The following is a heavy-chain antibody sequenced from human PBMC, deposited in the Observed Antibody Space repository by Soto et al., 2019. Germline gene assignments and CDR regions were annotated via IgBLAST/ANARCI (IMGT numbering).Heavy chain of an antibody. Sequence: SETLSLTCTVSGGSISSYYWSWIRQPPGKGLEWIGYIYYSGSTNYNPSLKSRVTISVDTSKDQFSLKLSSVTAADTAVYYCARRYGASFDYWGQGTLVTVS. CDR3: ARRYGASFDY. D-gene: IGHD4-17*01. CDR1: GGSISSYY. V-gene: IGHV4-59*01. J-gene: IGHJ4*02. CDR2: IYYSGST.